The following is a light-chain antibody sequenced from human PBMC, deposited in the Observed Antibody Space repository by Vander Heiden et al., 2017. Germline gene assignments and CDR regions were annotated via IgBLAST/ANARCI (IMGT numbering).Light chain of an antibody. Sequence: DIVMTQSPATLSVSPGERATLSCRASQRVGSNLAWYQQRPGQDPRLLIHGASTRATGIPARFSGSGSGTDFTLTISSLQSEDFAVYYCQQYNNWPPWTFGQGTKVDMK. V-gene: IGKV3-15*01. CDR1: QRVGSN. CDR2: GAS. J-gene: IGKJ1*01. CDR3: QQYNNWPPWT.